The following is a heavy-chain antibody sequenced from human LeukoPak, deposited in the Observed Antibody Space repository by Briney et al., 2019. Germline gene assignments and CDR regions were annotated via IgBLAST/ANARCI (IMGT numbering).Heavy chain of an antibody. D-gene: IGHD3-16*01. CDR1: GYTFTGYY. Sequence: ASVKVSCKTSGYTFTGYYMHWVRQAPGQGLEWMGWINPNSGDTNYAQKFQGRVTMTRDTSISTAYMELSRLRSDDTAVYYCARVRYRLAETYIDYWGQGTLVTVSS. J-gene: IGHJ4*02. CDR2: INPNSGDT. V-gene: IGHV1-2*02. CDR3: ARVRYRLAETYIDY.